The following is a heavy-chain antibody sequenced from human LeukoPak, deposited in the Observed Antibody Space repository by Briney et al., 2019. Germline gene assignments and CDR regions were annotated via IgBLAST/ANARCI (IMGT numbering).Heavy chain of an antibody. Sequence: TSETLSLTCAVYGGSFSGYYWSWIRQPPGKGLEWIGEINHSGSTNYNPSLKSRVTISVDTSKNQFSLKLSSVTAADTAVYYCARHRKGYSSGWYEIYYYYYMDVWGKGTTVTISS. D-gene: IGHD6-19*01. CDR3: ARHRKGYSSGWYEIYYYYYMDV. CDR1: GGSFSGYY. J-gene: IGHJ6*03. V-gene: IGHV4-34*01. CDR2: INHSGST.